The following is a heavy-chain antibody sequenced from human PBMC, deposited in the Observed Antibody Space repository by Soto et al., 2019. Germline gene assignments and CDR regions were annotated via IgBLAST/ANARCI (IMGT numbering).Heavy chain of an antibody. D-gene: IGHD4-17*01. J-gene: IGHJ2*01. Sequence: QVQLVESGGGVVQPGRSLRLSCAASGFTFSSYAMHWVRQAPGKGLEWVAVISYDGSNKYYADSVKGRFTISRDNSKNTLYLQMNSLRAEDTAVYYCARDAAYGDYWYFDLWGRGTLVTVSS. V-gene: IGHV3-30-3*01. CDR3: ARDAAYGDYWYFDL. CDR2: ISYDGSNK. CDR1: GFTFSSYA.